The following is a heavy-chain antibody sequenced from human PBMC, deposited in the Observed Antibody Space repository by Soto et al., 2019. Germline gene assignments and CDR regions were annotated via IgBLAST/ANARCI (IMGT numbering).Heavy chain of an antibody. CDR3: ARQPLNTRGSYLYHFDY. Sequence: SETLSLTCTASGDSISSSGYYWAWIRQPPGKGLEYIGSIYYSGSTYYNASLKSRVTISVDTSKNQFSLNVNSMTAADTAVYYCARQPLNTRGSYLYHFDYWGQGIRVTASS. CDR1: GDSISSSGYY. V-gene: IGHV4-39*01. J-gene: IGHJ4*02. CDR2: IYYSGST. D-gene: IGHD2-2*01.